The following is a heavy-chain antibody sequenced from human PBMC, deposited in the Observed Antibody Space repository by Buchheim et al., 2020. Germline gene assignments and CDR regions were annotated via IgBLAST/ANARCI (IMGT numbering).Heavy chain of an antibody. D-gene: IGHD6-13*01. CDR1: GFTFSSYA. CDR3: AKDGRPYSSSWFDC. CDR2: ITDGGRT. V-gene: IGHV3-23*01. J-gene: IGHJ4*02. Sequence: EVQLLESGGGLVQPGGSLRLSCAASGFTFSSYAMSWVRQVPGKGLEWVSAITDGGRTYYADSVKGRFTISRDNSQHTLSMQMNSLRAEDTAVYYCAKDGRPYSSSWFDCWGQGTL.